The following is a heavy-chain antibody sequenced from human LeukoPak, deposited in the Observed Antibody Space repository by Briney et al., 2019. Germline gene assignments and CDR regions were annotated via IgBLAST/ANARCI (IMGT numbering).Heavy chain of an antibody. J-gene: IGHJ4*02. Sequence: TGGSLRLSCAASGFTFSSYGMHWVRQAPGKGLEWVAVIWYDGSNKYYADSVKGRSTISRDNSKNTLYLQMNSLRAEDTAVYYCAKLLGYTAMVTDFDYWGQGTLVTVSS. D-gene: IGHD5-18*01. CDR3: AKLLGYTAMVTDFDY. CDR1: GFTFSSYG. CDR2: IWYDGSNK. V-gene: IGHV3-33*06.